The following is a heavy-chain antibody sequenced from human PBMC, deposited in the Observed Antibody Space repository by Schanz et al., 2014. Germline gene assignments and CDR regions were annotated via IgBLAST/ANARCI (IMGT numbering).Heavy chain of an antibody. J-gene: IGHJ5*02. D-gene: IGHD3-9*01. Sequence: EVKLLESGGGLVQPGGSLRLSCAASGFTFSSYSMNWVRQAPGKGLEWVSYISSSSSTRYYADSVKGRFGISRDNSENTLYLQMSSLRVEDTAVYYCAKAADWPVTRFDPWGQGTLVTVSS. CDR1: GFTFSSYS. V-gene: IGHV3-48*04. CDR3: AKAADWPVTRFDP. CDR2: ISSSSSTR.